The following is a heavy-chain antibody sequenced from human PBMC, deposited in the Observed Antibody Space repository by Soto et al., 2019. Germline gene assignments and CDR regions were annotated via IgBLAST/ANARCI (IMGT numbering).Heavy chain of an antibody. Sequence: DVQLVESGGGLVQPGRSLRLSCAASGFTFDDYAMHWVRQAPGKGLEWVSGISWNSGSIGYADSVKGRFTISRDNAKNSLYLQMNSLRAEDTALYYCAKDISSVRYYYFDYWGQGTLVTVSS. J-gene: IGHJ4*02. CDR2: ISWNSGSI. D-gene: IGHD2-15*01. CDR1: GFTFDDYA. V-gene: IGHV3-9*01. CDR3: AKDISSVRYYYFDY.